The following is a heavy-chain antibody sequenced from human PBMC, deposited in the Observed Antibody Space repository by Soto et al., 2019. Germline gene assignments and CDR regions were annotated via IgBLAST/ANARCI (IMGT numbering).Heavy chain of an antibody. Sequence: QVQLVESGGGVVQPGTSLRLSCVASAFTFSNYGIHWVRQAPGRGLEWVAVIWHDGSQKYLTDSVRGRFTISRDNSKNTVYLHMNSLRVEDTAVYYCEGRDDPFHVWGRGTIVTVSS. CDR2: IWHDGSQK. J-gene: IGHJ3*01. CDR1: AFTFSNYG. CDR3: EGRDDPFHV. V-gene: IGHV3-33*01.